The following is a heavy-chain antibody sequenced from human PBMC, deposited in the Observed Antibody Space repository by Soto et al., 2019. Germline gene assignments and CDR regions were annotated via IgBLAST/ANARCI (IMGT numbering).Heavy chain of an antibody. CDR1: GFSFSSYT. J-gene: IGHJ5*01. D-gene: IGHD2-15*01. Sequence: ARGSLRLSCTASGFSFSSYTMSWFRQSPGKGLQWVASITNRGTHTYSADSVKGRFTISRDNDKNSLYLQMNNLRAEDTATYYCARAHEVAWFDSWGLGALVTVSS. V-gene: IGHV3-21*06. CDR3: ARAHEVAWFDS. CDR2: ITNRGTHT.